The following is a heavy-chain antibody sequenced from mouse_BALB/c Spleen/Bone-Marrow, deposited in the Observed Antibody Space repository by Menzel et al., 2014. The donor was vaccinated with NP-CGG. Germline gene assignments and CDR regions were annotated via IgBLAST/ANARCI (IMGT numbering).Heavy chain of an antibody. CDR1: GYTFTSYW. Sequence: LQESGSELERPGASVELSCKASGYTFTSYWMHWVKRRHGQGLEWIGNIYPGSGSTNYDEKFKSKGTLTVDTSSSTAYMHLSSLTSEDSAVYYCTRGFAYWGQGTLVTVSA. J-gene: IGHJ3*01. V-gene: IGHV1S22*01. CDR3: TRGFAY. CDR2: IYPGSGST.